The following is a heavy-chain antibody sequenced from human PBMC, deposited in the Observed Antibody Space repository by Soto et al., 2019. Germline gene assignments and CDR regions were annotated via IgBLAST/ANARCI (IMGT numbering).Heavy chain of an antibody. Sequence: EVQLVESGGGLVQPGGSLRLSCAASGFTFSSYWMNWVRQAPGKGLEWVANIKQDGSEKYFVDSLKGRFTISRDNAKNSLYLQMNSLRAEDTAVYYCARDLGRTAAGYYYYYAMDVWGQGTTVTVSS. D-gene: IGHD2-2*01. J-gene: IGHJ6*02. CDR1: GFTFSSYW. CDR3: ARDLGRTAAGYYYYYAMDV. V-gene: IGHV3-7*01. CDR2: IKQDGSEK.